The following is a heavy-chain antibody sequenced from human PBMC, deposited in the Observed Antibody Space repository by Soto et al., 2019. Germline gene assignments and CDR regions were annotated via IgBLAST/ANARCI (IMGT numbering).Heavy chain of an antibody. CDR1: AFTFSSYE. V-gene: IGHV3-48*03. CDR3: AILVAATEEADACDI. J-gene: IGHJ3*02. D-gene: IGHD2-15*01. CDR2: ISSSGSTI. Sequence: EVQLVESGGGLVQPGGSLRLSCAASAFTFSSYEMNWVRQAPGKGLEWVSYISSSGSTIYYADSVKGRFTISRDNAKNSLYLQMNSLRAEDTAVYYCAILVAATEEADACDIWGQGTMVTVSS.